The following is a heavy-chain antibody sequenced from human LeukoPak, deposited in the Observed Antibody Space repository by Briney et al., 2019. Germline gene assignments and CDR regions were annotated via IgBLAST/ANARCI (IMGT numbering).Heavy chain of an antibody. CDR2: ISAYNGNT. D-gene: IGHD3-3*01. CDR1: GYTFTSYG. CDR3: ARGASSITIFGVVTPYYYYGMDV. V-gene: IGHV1-18*01. J-gene: IGHJ6*02. Sequence: GASVKVSCKASGYTFTSYGISWVRQAPGQGLEWMGWISAYNGNTNYAQKLQGRVTMTTDTSTSTAYMELRSLRSDDTAVYYCARGASSITIFGVVTPYYYYGMDVWGQGTTVTVSS.